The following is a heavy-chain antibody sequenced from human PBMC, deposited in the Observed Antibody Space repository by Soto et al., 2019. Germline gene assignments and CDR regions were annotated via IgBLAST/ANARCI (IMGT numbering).Heavy chain of an antibody. V-gene: IGHV3-33*01. J-gene: IGHJ3*02. CDR1: GFTFSSYG. D-gene: IGHD2-2*01. Sequence: GGSLRLSCAASGFTFSSYGMHWVRQAPGKGLEWVAVIWYDGSNKYYADSVKGRFTISRDNSENTLYLQMNSLRAEDTAVYYCARDPVVVPAATGSMTAFDIWGQGTMVTVSS. CDR3: ARDPVVVPAATGSMTAFDI. CDR2: IWYDGSNK.